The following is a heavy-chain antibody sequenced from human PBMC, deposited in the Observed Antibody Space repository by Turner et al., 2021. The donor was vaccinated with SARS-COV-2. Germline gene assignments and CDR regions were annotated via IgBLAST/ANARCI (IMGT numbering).Heavy chain of an antibody. CDR1: GFTLSTYS. CDR2: ISGTTTTI. D-gene: IGHD3-3*01. J-gene: IGHJ4*02. CDR3: AREHYDFWSGYFY. Sequence: EVQLVESGGGLVQTGGSLRLSCAASGFTLSTYSMSWVRQAPGKGPDWVSYISGTTTTIYYADSVKGRFTISRDNAKNSLYLQMNNLRAEYTAMYYCAREHYDFWSGYFYWGQGTLVTVSS. V-gene: IGHV3-48*01.